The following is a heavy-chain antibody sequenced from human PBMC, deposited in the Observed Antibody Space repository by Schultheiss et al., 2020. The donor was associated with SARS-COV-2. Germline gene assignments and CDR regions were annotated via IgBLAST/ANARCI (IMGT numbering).Heavy chain of an antibody. V-gene: IGHV4-34*01. CDR3: ARGDLQLLDYYYMDV. CDR1: GGSFSAYY. J-gene: IGHJ6*03. CDR2: INHSGST. D-gene: IGHD2-2*01. Sequence: SETLSLTCAVYGGSFSAYYWTWIRQSPGKGLEWIGEINHSGSTNYNPSLKSRVTISLDTSKKQFFLTLSSVTAADTAVYYCARGDLQLLDYYYMDVWGKGTTVTVSS.